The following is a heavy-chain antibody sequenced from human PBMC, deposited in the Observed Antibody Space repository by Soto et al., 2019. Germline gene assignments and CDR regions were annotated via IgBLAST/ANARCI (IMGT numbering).Heavy chain of an antibody. V-gene: IGHV1-18*01. D-gene: IGHD1-26*01. CDR3: ARAKRVSVGGSYLGGFDY. CDR1: GYTFTSYG. Sequence: QVQLVQSGAEVKKPGASVKVSCKASGYTFTSYGISWVRQAPGQGLERMGSISAYNGNTNYSEKRQGRDTITTDTSTSTAYMELRSLRSDDTAVYYSARAKRVSVGGSYLGGFDYWGQGTLVTVSS. CDR2: ISAYNGNT. J-gene: IGHJ4*02.